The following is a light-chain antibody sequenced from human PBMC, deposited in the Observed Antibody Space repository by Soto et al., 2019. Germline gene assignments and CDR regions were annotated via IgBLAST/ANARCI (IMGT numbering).Light chain of an antibody. CDR2: PAS. CDR3: QHLRTYPFS. Sequence: DIQLTQSPSFLSASVGDRVTVSCRASQGISTSLAWFQHKPGKVPQLLVYPASTLQDGVPSRFSGSGSGTYFTLTINTLQAEDFATYYCQHLRTYPFSFGQGTKLDIK. CDR1: QGISTS. J-gene: IGKJ2*03. V-gene: IGKV1-9*01.